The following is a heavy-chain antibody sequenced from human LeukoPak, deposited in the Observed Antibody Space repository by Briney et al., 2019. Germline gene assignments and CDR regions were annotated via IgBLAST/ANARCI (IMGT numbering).Heavy chain of an antibody. J-gene: IGHJ4*02. D-gene: IGHD6-13*01. V-gene: IGHV3-30*18. CDR1: GFTFSSYG. Sequence: GGSLRLSCAASGFTFSSYGMHWVRQAPGKGLEWVAVISYDGSNKYYADSVKGRFTISRDNSKNTLYLQMNSLRAEDTAVYYCAKSKVAAAGPVDYWGQGTLVTVSS. CDR2: ISYDGSNK. CDR3: AKSKVAAAGPVDY.